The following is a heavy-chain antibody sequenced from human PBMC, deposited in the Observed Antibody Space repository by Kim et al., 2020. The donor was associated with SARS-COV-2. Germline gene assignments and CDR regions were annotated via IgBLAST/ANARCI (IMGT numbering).Heavy chain of an antibody. V-gene: IGHV4-31*03. CDR1: GGSISSGGYY. CDR3: ARGPGYCSGGSCYHGRYGMDV. Sequence: SETLSLTCTVSGGSISSGGYYWSCIRQHPGKGLEWIGYIYYSGSTYYNPSLKSRVTISVDTSKNQFSLKLSSVTAADTAVYYCARGPGYCSGGSCYHGRYGMDVWGQGTTVTVSS. J-gene: IGHJ6*02. CDR2: IYYSGST. D-gene: IGHD2-15*01.